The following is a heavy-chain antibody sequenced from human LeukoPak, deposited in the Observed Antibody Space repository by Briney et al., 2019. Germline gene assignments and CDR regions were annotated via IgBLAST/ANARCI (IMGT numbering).Heavy chain of an antibody. CDR2: INHSGST. CDR1: GGSFSDYY. J-gene: IGHJ6*02. V-gene: IGHV4-34*01. D-gene: IGHD3-10*01. Sequence: SETLSLTCAVYGGSFSDYYWSWIRQPPGKGLEWIGEINHSGSTNYNPSLKSRVTISVDTSENQFSLKLSSVTAADTAVYYCARAGNVLLWFGEPYYYGLDVWGQGTTVTVSS. CDR3: ARAGNVLLWFGEPYYYGLDV.